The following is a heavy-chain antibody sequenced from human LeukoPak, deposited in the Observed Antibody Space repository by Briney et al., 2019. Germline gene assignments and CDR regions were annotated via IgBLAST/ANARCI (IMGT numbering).Heavy chain of an antibody. V-gene: IGHV1-46*01. J-gene: IGHJ4*02. CDR3: ARGGLRYFDWLLFEFDY. D-gene: IGHD3-9*01. CDR2: INPSGGST. CDR1: GYTFTSYY. Sequence: ASVKVSCKASGYTFTSYYMHWVRQAPGQGLEWMGIINPSGGSTSYAQKFQGRVTMTRDTSTSTVYMELGSLRSEDTAVYYCARGGLRYFDWLLFEFDYWGQGTLVTVSS.